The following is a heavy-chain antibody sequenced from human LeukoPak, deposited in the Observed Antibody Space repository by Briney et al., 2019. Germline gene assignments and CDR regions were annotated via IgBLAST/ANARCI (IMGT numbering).Heavy chain of an antibody. Sequence: SETLSLTCTVSGGSVSSHYWSWIRQPPGKGLEWIGYIYYSGSTNYNPSLKSRVTISVDTSKNQFSLKLSSVTAADTVVYYCASVDTAMVTFDYWGQGTLVTVSS. D-gene: IGHD5-18*01. J-gene: IGHJ4*02. CDR3: ASVDTAMVTFDY. CDR1: GGSVSSHY. CDR2: IYYSGST. V-gene: IGHV4-59*02.